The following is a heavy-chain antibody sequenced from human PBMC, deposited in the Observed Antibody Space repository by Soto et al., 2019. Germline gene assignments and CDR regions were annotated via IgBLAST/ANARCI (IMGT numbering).Heavy chain of an antibody. CDR1: GYSFTSYW. J-gene: IGHJ6*02. V-gene: IGHV5-51*01. CDR2: IYPGDSDT. D-gene: IGHD7-27*01. Sequence: GESLKISCKGSGYSFTSYWIGWVRQMPGKGLEWMGIIYPGDSDTRYSPSFQGQVTISADKSISTAYLQWSSLKASDTAMYYCARPHWGSDYYYGMDVWGQGTTVTVSS. CDR3: ARPHWGSDYYYGMDV.